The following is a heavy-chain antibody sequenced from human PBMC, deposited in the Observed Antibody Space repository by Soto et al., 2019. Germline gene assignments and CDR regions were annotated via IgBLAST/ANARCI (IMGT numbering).Heavy chain of an antibody. V-gene: IGHV5-51*01. CDR2: IYPGDHET. J-gene: IGHJ4*02. CDR1: GYTFSNFW. CDR3: ARSPRSSPYFDY. Sequence: PGESLKISCRCSGYTFSNFWIAWVRHLPGKGLEWMGIIYPGDHETRYSPSFHGKVTISADKSINTAYLQWSSLEASDSAFYYCARSPRSSPYFDYWGQGALVTVPQ. D-gene: IGHD6-13*01.